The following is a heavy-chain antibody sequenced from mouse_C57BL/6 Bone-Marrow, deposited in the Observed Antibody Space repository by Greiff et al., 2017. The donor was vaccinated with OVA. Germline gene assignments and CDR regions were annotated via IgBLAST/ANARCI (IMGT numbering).Heavy chain of an antibody. CDR3: ARRGGSSPWFAY. J-gene: IGHJ3*01. Sequence: VQLQQSGPELVKPGASVKIPCKASGYTFTDYNMDWVKQSHGKSLEWIGDINPNNGGTIYNQKFKGKATLTVDKSSSTAYMERRSLTSEDTAVYYCARRGGSSPWFAYWGQGTLVTVSA. CDR1: GYTFTDYN. CDR2: INPNNGGT. D-gene: IGHD1-1*01. V-gene: IGHV1-18*01.